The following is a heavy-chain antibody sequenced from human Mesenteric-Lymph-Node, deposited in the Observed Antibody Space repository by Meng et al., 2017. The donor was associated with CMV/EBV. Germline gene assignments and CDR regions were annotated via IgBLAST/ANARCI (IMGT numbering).Heavy chain of an antibody. J-gene: IGHJ4*02. D-gene: IGHD3-16*01. CDR2: IYYSGST. V-gene: IGHV4-39*07. CDR1: GGSISSSSYY. Sequence: GSLRLSCTVSGGSISSSSYYWGWIRQPPGKGLEWIGSIYYSGSTYYNPSLKSRVTISVDTSKNQFSLKLSSVTAADTAVYYCATTLRFSVFGGDYWGQGTLVTVSS. CDR3: ATTLRFSVFGGDY.